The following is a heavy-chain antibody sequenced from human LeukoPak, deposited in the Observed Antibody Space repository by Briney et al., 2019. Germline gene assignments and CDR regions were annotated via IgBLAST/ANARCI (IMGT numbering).Heavy chain of an antibody. CDR2: IKQDGSEK. CDR1: GFTLSTYW. CDR3: ARDGTYTDYDPDFDY. V-gene: IGHV3-7*04. D-gene: IGHD5-12*01. J-gene: IGHJ4*02. Sequence: PGGYLRLSCAASGFTLSTYWMSWVRQAPGKGLEWVANIKQDGSEKYYVDSVEGRFTISRDNAKNSLFLQMNSLRAEDTAVYYCARDGTYTDYDPDFDYWGQGTHVTVSS.